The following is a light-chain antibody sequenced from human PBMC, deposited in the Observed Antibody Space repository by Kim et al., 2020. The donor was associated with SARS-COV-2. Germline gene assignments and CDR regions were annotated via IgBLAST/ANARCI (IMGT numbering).Light chain of an antibody. CDR2: AAS. V-gene: IGKV1-39*01. CDR3: QQSYSTPYT. Sequence: DIQMTQSPSSLSASVGDRVTITCRASQSISSYLNWYQQKPGKAPKLLIYAASSLQSGVPSRFSGSGSGTDFTLTISSLQPEEFANYYCQQSYSTPYTFGQGTKLEI. J-gene: IGKJ2*01. CDR1: QSISSY.